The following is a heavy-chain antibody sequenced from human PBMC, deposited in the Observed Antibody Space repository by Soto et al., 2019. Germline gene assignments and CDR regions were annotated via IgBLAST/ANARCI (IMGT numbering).Heavy chain of an antibody. Sequence: TLSLTCTVSGGSISSGGYYWSWIRQHPGKGLEWIGYIYYSGSTYYNPSLKSRVTISVDTSKNQFSLKLSSVTAADTAVYYCARDYGDYGGWFDPWGQGTLVTVSS. V-gene: IGHV4-31*03. CDR3: ARDYGDYGGWFDP. CDR2: IYYSGST. D-gene: IGHD4-17*01. CDR1: GGSISSGGYY. J-gene: IGHJ5*02.